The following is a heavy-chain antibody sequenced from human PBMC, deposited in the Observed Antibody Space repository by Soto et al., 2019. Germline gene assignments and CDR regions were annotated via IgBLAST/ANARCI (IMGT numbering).Heavy chain of an antibody. CDR2: INPNSGGT. Sequence: ASVKVSCKASGYTFTGYYMHWVRQAPGQGLEWMGWINPNSGGTNYAQKFQGWVTMTRDTSISTVYMELSRLRSDDTAVYYCARDRGSSSPYYYYYGMDVWGQGTTVTVSS. D-gene: IGHD6-6*01. J-gene: IGHJ6*02. CDR1: GYTFTGYY. V-gene: IGHV1-2*04. CDR3: ARDRGSSSPYYYYYGMDV.